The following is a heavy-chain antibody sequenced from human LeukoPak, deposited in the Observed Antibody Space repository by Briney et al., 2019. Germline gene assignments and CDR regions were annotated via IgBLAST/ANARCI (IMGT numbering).Heavy chain of an antibody. CDR3: ARLQDYYRSGRAGFDP. D-gene: IGHD3-10*01. CDR1: GYSFTSYW. CDR2: IDPSDSYT. Sequence: GESLKISCKGSGYSFTSYWISWVRQMPGKGLEWMGRIDPSDSYTNYSPSFQGHVTISADKSISTAYLQWSSLKASDTAMYYCARLQDYYRSGRAGFDPWGQGTLVTVSS. J-gene: IGHJ5*02. V-gene: IGHV5-10-1*01.